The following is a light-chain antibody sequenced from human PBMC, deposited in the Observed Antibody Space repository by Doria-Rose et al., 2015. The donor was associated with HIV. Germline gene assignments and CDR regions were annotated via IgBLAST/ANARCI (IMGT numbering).Light chain of an antibody. Sequence: EIVLTQSPGTLSLSPGERATLSCRASQSFSSTYLAWYQQKPGQAPSLLIYDGSTRPTGIPDRCSASGSGTDFTLTINRLEPEDFALYYCHQYGTSWTFGQGTKVEI. V-gene: IGKV3-20*01. J-gene: IGKJ1*01. CDR3: HQYGTSWT. CDR2: DGS. CDR1: QSFSSTY.